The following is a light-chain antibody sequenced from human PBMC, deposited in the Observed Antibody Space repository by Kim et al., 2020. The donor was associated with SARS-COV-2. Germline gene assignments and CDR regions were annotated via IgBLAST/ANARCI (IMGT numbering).Light chain of an antibody. CDR1: RSLSYSSNNQNC. CDR2: WAS. Sequence: RATISCKSSRSLSYSSNNQNCLAWYQQKPGQPPKLLIYWASTRDSGVPDRFGGSGSGTDFTLTISSLQAEDVAIYYCLQYYNAPYTFGQGTKLEI. CDR3: LQYYNAPYT. V-gene: IGKV4-1*01. J-gene: IGKJ2*01.